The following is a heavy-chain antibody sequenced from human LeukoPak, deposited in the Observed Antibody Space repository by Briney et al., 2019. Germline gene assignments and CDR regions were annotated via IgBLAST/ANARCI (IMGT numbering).Heavy chain of an antibody. CDR2: INHSGST. CDR3: ARDRPADSSSWYTYYYYGMDV. V-gene: IGHV4-34*01. J-gene: IGHJ6*02. CDR1: GGSFSGYY. Sequence: SETLSLTCAVYGGSFSGYYWSWIRQPPGKGLEWIGEINHSGSTNYNPSLKSRVTISVDTSKNQFSLKLSSVAAADTAVYYCARDRPADSSSWYTYYYYGMDVWGQGTTVTVSS. D-gene: IGHD6-13*01.